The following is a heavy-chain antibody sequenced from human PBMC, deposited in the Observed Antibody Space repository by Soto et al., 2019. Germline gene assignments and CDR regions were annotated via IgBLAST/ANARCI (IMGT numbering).Heavy chain of an antibody. CDR3: ARGQQWLGRDYYGMDV. D-gene: IGHD6-19*01. J-gene: IGHJ6*02. CDR2: TYYRSKWYN. V-gene: IGHV6-1*01. CDR1: GDSVSSNSAA. Sequence: KQSQTLSLTCAISGDSVSSNSAAWNWIRQSPSRGLEWLGRTYYRSKWYNDYAVSVKSRITINPDTSKNQFSLQLNSVTPEDTAVYYCARGQQWLGRDYYGMDVWGQGTTVTVSS.